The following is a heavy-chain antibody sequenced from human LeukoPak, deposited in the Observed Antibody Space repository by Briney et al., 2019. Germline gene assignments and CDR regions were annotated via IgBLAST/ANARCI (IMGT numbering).Heavy chain of an antibody. V-gene: IGHV3-66*02. CDR3: ATRYCSSTSCYRGAFDI. CDR1: GFTVSSNY. CDR2: IYSGGDT. J-gene: IGHJ3*02. D-gene: IGHD2-2*01. Sequence: GGSLRLSCAASGFTVSSNYMSWVRQAPGKGLEWVSLIYSGGDTYYADSVKGRFTISRDNSKNTMYLQMDSLRAEDTAVYYCATRYCSSTSCYRGAFDIWGQGTMVTVSS.